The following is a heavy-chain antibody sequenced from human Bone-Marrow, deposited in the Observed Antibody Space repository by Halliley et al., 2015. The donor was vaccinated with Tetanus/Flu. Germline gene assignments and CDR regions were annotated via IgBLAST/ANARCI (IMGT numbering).Heavy chain of an antibody. CDR2: IRQDGRQE. CDR3: VRDRFHGWYFFDL. J-gene: IGHJ4*02. D-gene: IGHD1-20*01. V-gene: IGHV3-7*03. Sequence: WVANIRQDGRQEIYVDSVEGRFPISRDNAKNSLYLQMNNRRPEDSAVYYCVRDRFHGWYFFDLWGQGTLVTVSS.